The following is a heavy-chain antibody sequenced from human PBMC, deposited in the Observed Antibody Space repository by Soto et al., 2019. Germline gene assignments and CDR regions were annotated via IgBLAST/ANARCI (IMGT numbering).Heavy chain of an antibody. D-gene: IGHD6-13*01. J-gene: IGHJ4*02. CDR2: IGTAGDT. V-gene: IGHV3-13*01. Sequence: EVQLMESGGGLVQPGGSLRLSCAASGFTFSSYDMHWVRQATGKGLEWVSAIGTAGDTYYPGSVKSRFTISRENAKNSLYLQMNSLRAGDTAVYYCAREGRRIAAAGGFDYWGQGTLVTVSS. CDR1: GFTFSSYD. CDR3: AREGRRIAAAGGFDY.